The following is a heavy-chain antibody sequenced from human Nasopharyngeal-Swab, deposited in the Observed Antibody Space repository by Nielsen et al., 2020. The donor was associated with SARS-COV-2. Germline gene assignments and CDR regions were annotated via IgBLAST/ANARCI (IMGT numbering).Heavy chain of an antibody. D-gene: IGHD2/OR15-2a*01. CDR1: GFTFATYG. J-gene: IGHJ4*02. CDR2: ITGSGDLT. V-gene: IGHV3-23*01. CDR3: VRHTGGFYGSSDY. Sequence: GESLKISCAASGFTFATYGMGWVRQAPGKGLEWVSAITGSGDLTSYADSMGGRVTVSRDNSQNTLYLHVNSLRAEDTAWYYCVRHTGGFYGSSDYWGQGQLVTVSS.